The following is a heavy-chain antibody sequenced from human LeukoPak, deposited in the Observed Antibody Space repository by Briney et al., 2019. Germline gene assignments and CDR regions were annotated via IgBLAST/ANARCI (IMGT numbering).Heavy chain of an antibody. CDR2: IYTTGST. CDR1: GGSISSGSYY. V-gene: IGHV4-61*02. J-gene: IGHJ5*02. CDR3: ARGHSGRGGIDP. D-gene: IGHD3-10*02. Sequence: PSETLSLTCTVSGGSISSGSYYWRWIRQPAGKGLEWIGRIYTTGSTNYNPSLKSRLTISVDTSKNQFSLKLRSVTAADTAVYYCARGHSGRGGIDPWGQGTLVTVSS.